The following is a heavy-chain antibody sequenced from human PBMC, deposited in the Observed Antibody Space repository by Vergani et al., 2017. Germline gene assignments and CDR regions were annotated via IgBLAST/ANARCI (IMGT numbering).Heavy chain of an antibody. J-gene: IGHJ4*02. Sequence: QVQLQESGPGLVKPSETLSLTCRVSGYSLSRGYFWDWIRQSPGKGLEWIASIYQSETTHYNPSLKSRVTISMDTSKNQFSLKLTSVTAADTGLYYCARAGGSGTFGVWGQGALVTVSS. CDR1: GYSLSRGYF. CDR3: ARAGGSGTFGV. D-gene: IGHD3-10*01. V-gene: IGHV4-38-2*02. CDR2: IYQSETT.